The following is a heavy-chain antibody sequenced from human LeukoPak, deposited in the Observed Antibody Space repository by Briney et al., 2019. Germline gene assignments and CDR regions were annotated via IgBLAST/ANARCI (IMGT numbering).Heavy chain of an antibody. J-gene: IGHJ2*01. CDR2: IIPIFGTA. CDR1: GGTFSSYA. V-gene: IGHV1-69*05. D-gene: IGHD5-18*01. Sequence: SVKVSCKASGGTFSSYAISWVRQAPGQGLEWVGRIIPIFGTANYAQKFQGRVTITTDESTSTAYMELSSLRSEATAVYYCAREAKSYSYGYNLLYCYFDLWGRGTLVTVSS. CDR3: AREAKSYSYGYNLLYCYFDL.